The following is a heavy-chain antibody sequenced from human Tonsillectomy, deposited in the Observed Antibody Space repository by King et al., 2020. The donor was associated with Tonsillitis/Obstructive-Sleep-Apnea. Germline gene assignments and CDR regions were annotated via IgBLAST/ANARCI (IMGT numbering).Heavy chain of an antibody. D-gene: IGHD2-15*01. CDR1: RFTFSSYA. CDR3: ARDLSYCSGISCFSGVFDY. V-gene: IGHV3-30*04. Sequence: VQLVESGGGVVQPGRSLRLACAASRFTFSSYAMHWVRQAPGKGLEWVAVISYDGSNKYYADSVKGRFTISRDNSKNTLYLQMNSLRAEDTSVYYCARDLSYCSGISCFSGVFDYWGQGTLVTVSS. J-gene: IGHJ4*02. CDR2: ISYDGSNK.